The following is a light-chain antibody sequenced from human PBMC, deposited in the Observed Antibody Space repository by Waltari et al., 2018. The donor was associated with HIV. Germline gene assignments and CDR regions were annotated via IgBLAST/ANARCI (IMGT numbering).Light chain of an antibody. V-gene: IGKV1-39*01. CDR3: QQTYTYPPT. CDR1: QSVNEY. Sequence: DIVLTQSPSSLSASVGDTVAITCRSTQSVNEYLNWYQGTPGRPPKLLIFGAWKLHSGVPSRFSGSGSAAVYTLTVTGLQRDDFGTYFCQQTYTYPPTFGQGTDLE. CDR2: GAW. J-gene: IGKJ5*01.